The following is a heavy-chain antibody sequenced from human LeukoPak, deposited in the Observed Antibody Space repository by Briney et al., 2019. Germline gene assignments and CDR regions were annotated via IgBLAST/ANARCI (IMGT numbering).Heavy chain of an antibody. D-gene: IGHD3-22*01. CDR1: GFTFSSYE. CDR3: AREAKSRVVVITTSSSKNDAFDI. J-gene: IGHJ3*02. Sequence: PGGSLRLSCAASGFTFSSYEMNWVLQAPGKGLEWISYISSSGSTIYNAESVKGRFTISRDNAKNSLYLQMNSLRAEDTAVYYCAREAKSRVVVITTSSSKNDAFDIWGQGTMVTVSS. V-gene: IGHV3-48*03. CDR2: ISSSGSTI.